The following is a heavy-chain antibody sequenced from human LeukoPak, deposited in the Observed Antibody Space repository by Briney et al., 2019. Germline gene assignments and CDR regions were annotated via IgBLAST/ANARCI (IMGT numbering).Heavy chain of an antibody. D-gene: IGHD3-22*01. CDR3: ARGLDSSGYSPLDY. Sequence: GGSLRLSCAASGFTFSSYAMHWVRQAPGKGLEWVAVISYDGSNKYYADSVKGRFTISRDNSKNTLYLQMNSLRAEDTAVYYCARGLDSSGYSPLDYWGQGTLVTVSS. J-gene: IGHJ4*02. CDR1: GFTFSSYA. V-gene: IGHV3-30*04. CDR2: ISYDGSNK.